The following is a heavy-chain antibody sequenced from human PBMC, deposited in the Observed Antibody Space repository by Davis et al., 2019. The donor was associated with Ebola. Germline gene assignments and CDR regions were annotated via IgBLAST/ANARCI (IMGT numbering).Heavy chain of an antibody. J-gene: IGHJ4*02. CDR1: GFTFSSYS. D-gene: IGHD6-6*01. V-gene: IGHV3-23*01. CDR2: ISGSGGST. CDR3: AKFWSGVLEQLVDY. Sequence: PGGSLRLSCTASGFTFSSYSMNWVRQAPGKGLEWVSAISGSGGSTYYADSVKGRFTISRDNAKNTLYLQMHSLRAEDTAVYYCAKFWSGVLEQLVDYWGQGTLVTVSS.